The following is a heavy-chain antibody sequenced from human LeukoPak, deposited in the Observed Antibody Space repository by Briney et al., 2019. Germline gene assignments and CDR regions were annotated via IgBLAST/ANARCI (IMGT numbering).Heavy chain of an antibody. V-gene: IGHV1-8*01. Sequence: ASVKVSCKASGYTFTSYDINWVRQATGQGLEWMGWMNPNSGNTGYAQKFQGRVTMTRNTSISTAYMELSSLRSEDTAVYYCARGPYDYVWGSYRLPYYYYYYYMDVWGKGTTVTISS. CDR1: GYTFTSYD. D-gene: IGHD3-16*02. CDR2: MNPNSGNT. CDR3: ARGPYDYVWGSYRLPYYYYYYYMDV. J-gene: IGHJ6*03.